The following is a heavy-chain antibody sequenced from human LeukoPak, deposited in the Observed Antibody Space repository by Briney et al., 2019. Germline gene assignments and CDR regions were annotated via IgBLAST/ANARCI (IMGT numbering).Heavy chain of an antibody. CDR3: ARAEELVDY. J-gene: IGHJ4*02. CDR1: GGSISSYY. CDR2: IYYSGST. D-gene: IGHD1-14*01. V-gene: IGHV4-59*12. Sequence: PSETLSLTCTVSGGSISSYYWSWVRQPPGKGLEWVGYIYYSGSTNYNPSLKTRVTISVDTSKNQFSLKLSSVTAADTAVYYCARAEELVDYWGQGTLVTVSS.